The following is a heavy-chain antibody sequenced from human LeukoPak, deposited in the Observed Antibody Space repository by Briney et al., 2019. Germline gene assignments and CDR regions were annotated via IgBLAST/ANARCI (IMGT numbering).Heavy chain of an antibody. J-gene: IGHJ5*02. D-gene: IGHD3-10*01. CDR2: MNPNSGNT. Sequence: APVKVSCKASGYTFTSYDINWVRQATGRGLEWMGWMNPNSGNTGYAQKFQGRVTMTRNTSISTAYMELSSLRSEDTAVYYCARAVRLLMGGLMVRGVISPNWFDPWGQGTLVTVSS. V-gene: IGHV1-8*01. CDR3: ARAVRLLMGGLMVRGVISPNWFDP. CDR1: GYTFTSYD.